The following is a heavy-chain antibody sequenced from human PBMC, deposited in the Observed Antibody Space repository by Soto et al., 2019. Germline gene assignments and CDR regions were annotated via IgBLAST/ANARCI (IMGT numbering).Heavy chain of an antibody. CDR3: ARSRSGAVPDSFGY. CDR1: GFMFSRYA. J-gene: IGHJ1*01. V-gene: IGHV3-30-3*01. Sequence: QVQLVESGGRVVQPGGYLRLSCAASGFMFSRYAIHWVRQAPGKGLEWVAVISKDGSVNYYADSVRGRFSISRDKSKNTVYLEMNGMRDDDTAVFYCARSRSGAVPDSFGYWGQGTLVTVSS. CDR2: ISKDGSVN. D-gene: IGHD3-3*01.